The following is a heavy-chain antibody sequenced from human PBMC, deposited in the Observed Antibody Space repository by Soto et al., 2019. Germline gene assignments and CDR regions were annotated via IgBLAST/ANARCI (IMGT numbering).Heavy chain of an antibody. CDR1: GFTFSSYG. V-gene: IGHV3-30*18. CDR2: ISYDGSNK. J-gene: IGHJ4*02. CDR3: AKDPDRSSWYSFDY. Sequence: GGSLRLSCAASGFTFSSYGMHWVRQAPGKGLEWVAVISYDGSNKYYADSVKGRFTISRDNSKNTLYLQMNSLRAEDTAVYYWAKDPDRSSWYSFDYWGQGTLDTVSS. D-gene: IGHD6-13*01.